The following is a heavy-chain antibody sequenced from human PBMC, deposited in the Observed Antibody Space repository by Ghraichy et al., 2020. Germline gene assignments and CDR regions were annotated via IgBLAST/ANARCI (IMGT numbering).Heavy chain of an antibody. V-gene: IGHV4-34*01. CDR2: INHSGST. CDR1: GGSFSGYY. CDR3: AGAPGYYGSG. D-gene: IGHD3-10*01. Sequence: SETLSLTCAVYGGSFSGYYWSWIRQPPGKGLELIGEINHSGSTNYNPSLTSRVTISVDTSKNQFSLKLSSVTAADTAVYYCAGAPGYYGSGWGQGTLVTVSS. J-gene: IGHJ4*02.